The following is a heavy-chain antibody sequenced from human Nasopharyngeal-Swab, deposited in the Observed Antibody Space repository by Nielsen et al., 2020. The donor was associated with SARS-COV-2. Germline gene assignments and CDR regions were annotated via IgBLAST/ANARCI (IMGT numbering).Heavy chain of an antibody. CDR1: GFTFSSYW. Sequence: GESPKIPCAASGFTFSSYWMSWVRQAPGKGLEWVAHIKQSGSGQYYVDSVKGRFTISRDNAKNSLSLQMNSLRAEDTAVYYCARYCSTTSCPRGFDYWGQGTLVTVSS. CDR2: IKQSGSGQ. CDR3: ARYCSTTSCPRGFDY. J-gene: IGHJ4*02. V-gene: IGHV3-7*01. D-gene: IGHD2-2*01.